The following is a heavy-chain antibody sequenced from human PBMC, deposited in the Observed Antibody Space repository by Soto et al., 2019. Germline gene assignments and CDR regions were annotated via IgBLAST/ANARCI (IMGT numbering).Heavy chain of an antibody. J-gene: IGHJ4*02. CDR1: GFSLTTNGVG. CDR2: IYRDDDK. D-gene: IGHD1-26*01. CDR3: AHTVARGAYWETFNY. V-gene: IGHV2-5*02. Sequence: QITLKESGPTLVKPTQTLTLTCTVSGFSLTTNGVGVGWFRQPPGKALEWLALIYRDDDKRYRPSLKSRVTITKDNTQHQVVLTMTNMDPVDTATYYCAHTVARGAYWETFNYWGQGTLVTVSS.